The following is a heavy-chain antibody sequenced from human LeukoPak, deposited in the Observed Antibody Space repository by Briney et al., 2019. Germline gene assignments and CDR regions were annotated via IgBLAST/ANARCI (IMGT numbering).Heavy chain of an antibody. CDR2: INHSGST. Sequence: PSETLSLTCAVYGGSFSGYYWSWIRQPPGKGLEWIGEINHSGSTNYNPSLKSRVTISVDTSKNQFSLKLSSVTAVDTAVYYCARGGYDYVWGSYRTSLDYWGQGTLVTVSS. J-gene: IGHJ4*02. V-gene: IGHV4-34*01. CDR1: GGSFSGYY. CDR3: ARGGYDYVWGSYRTSLDY. D-gene: IGHD3-16*02.